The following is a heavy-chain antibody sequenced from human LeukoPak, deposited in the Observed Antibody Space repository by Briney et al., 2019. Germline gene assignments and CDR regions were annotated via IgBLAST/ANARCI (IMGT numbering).Heavy chain of an antibody. CDR2: IYTSGST. CDR3: ARESPTWYYDFWSGYPYGMDV. Sequence: SETLSLTCTVSGGSISSYYWSWIRQPAGKGLEWIGRIYTSGSTNYNPSLKSRVTMSVDTSKNQFSLKLSSVAAADTAVYYCARESPTWYYDFWSGYPYGMDVWGQGTTVTVSS. J-gene: IGHJ6*02. V-gene: IGHV4-4*07. CDR1: GGSISSYY. D-gene: IGHD3-3*01.